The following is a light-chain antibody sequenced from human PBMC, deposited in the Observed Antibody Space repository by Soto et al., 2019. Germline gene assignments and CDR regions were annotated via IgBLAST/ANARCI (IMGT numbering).Light chain of an antibody. CDR3: QKYDRDPWT. J-gene: IGKJ1*01. CDR1: QGISNY. Sequence: DIRMTQSPSSLSASVGDRVTITCRASQGISNYLVWYQQKPGKIPNLLIYAAYTLKSGVPSRFSGSRSGTEFTLTIRSLQPEDVATYYCQKYDRDPWTFGQGTKVEIK. CDR2: AAY. V-gene: IGKV1-27*01.